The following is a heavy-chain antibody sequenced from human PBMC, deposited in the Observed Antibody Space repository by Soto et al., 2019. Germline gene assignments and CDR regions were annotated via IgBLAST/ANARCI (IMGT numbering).Heavy chain of an antibody. Sequence: LILSCAASGFTFSSYWMHWVRQAPVKVLVWVSRINSDGSSTSYADSVKGRFTISRDNAKNTLYLQMNSLRAEDTAVYYCARRGGSGWYDYYYYYGMDVWGQGTTVTVSS. D-gene: IGHD6-19*01. CDR2: INSDGSST. J-gene: IGHJ6*02. CDR3: ARRGGSGWYDYYYYYGMDV. CDR1: GFTFSSYW. V-gene: IGHV3-74*01.